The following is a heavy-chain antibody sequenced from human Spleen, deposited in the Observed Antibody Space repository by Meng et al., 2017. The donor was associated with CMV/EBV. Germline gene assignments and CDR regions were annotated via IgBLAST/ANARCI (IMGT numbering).Heavy chain of an antibody. J-gene: IGHJ5*02. CDR2: IYESGII. V-gene: IGHV4-39*07. CDR1: SISSSSYY. Sequence: SISSSSYYWGWIRQSPGKGLEWIGSIYESGIIHYNPSLKSRVTISIDTSKNQFSLKLSSVTAADTAVYYCVRDRWIAVVPAAKNWFDPWGQGNLVTVSS. CDR3: VRDRWIAVVPAAKNWFDP. D-gene: IGHD2-2*01.